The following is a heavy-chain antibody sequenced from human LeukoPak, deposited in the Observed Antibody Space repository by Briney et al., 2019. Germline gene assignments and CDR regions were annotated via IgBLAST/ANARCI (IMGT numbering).Heavy chain of an antibody. Sequence: PGGSLRLSCAASGFTVSSNYMSWVRQAPGKGLEWVSVIYSGGSTYYADSVKGRFTISRDNSKNTLYLQMNSLRAEDTAVYYCARRYFLSGNYYTDYWGQGTLVTVSS. V-gene: IGHV3-53*01. CDR2: IYSGGST. CDR3: ARRYFLSGNYYTDY. J-gene: IGHJ4*02. D-gene: IGHD2/OR15-2a*01. CDR1: GFTVSSNY.